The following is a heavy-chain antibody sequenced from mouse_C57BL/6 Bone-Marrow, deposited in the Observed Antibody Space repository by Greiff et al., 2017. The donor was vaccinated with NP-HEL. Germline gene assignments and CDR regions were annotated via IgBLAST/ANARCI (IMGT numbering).Heavy chain of an antibody. V-gene: IGHV1-85*01. Sequence: VKLVESGPELVKPGASVKLSCKASGYTFTSYDINWVKQRPGQGLEWIGWIYPRDGSTKYNEKFKGKATLTVDTSSSTAYMELHSLTSEDSAVYFCVPGVGGFAYWGQGTLVTVSA. J-gene: IGHJ3*01. CDR3: VPGVGGFAY. D-gene: IGHD3-1*01. CDR2: IYPRDGST. CDR1: GYTFTSYD.